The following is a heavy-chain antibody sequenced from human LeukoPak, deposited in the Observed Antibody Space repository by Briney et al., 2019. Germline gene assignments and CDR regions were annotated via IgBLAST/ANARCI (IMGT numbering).Heavy chain of an antibody. D-gene: IGHD4-11*01. Sequence: GASVKVSCKASGYTFTSYGISWVRQAPGQGLEWMGWISAYNGNTNYAQKLQGRVTMTTDTSTSTAYMELRSLRSDDMAVYYCARQPGTTVTSDNWFDPWGQGTLVTVSS. CDR3: ARQPGTTVTSDNWFDP. CDR2: ISAYNGNT. CDR1: GYTFTSYG. V-gene: IGHV1-18*03. J-gene: IGHJ5*02.